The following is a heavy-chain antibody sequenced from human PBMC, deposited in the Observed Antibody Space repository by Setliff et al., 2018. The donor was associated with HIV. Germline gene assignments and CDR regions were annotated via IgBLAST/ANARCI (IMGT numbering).Heavy chain of an antibody. CDR2: INPNNGNT. Sequence: ASVKVSCKASGYTFTGYYMHWVRQAPGQGLEWMGWINPNNGNTNYAQKLQGRVTMTTDTSTSTAYMELRSLRSDDTAVYYCARVPLSYNWNLHYFDYWGQGTLVTVSS. D-gene: IGHD1-20*01. V-gene: IGHV1-18*04. CDR3: ARVPLSYNWNLHYFDY. CDR1: GYTFTGYY. J-gene: IGHJ4*02.